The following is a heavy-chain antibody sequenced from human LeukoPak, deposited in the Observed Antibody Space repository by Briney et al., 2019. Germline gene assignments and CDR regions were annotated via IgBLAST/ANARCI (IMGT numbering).Heavy chain of an antibody. CDR1: GFTFSDYD. J-gene: IGHJ4*02. D-gene: IGHD2-15*01. CDR2: IASSSSYT. CDR3: ARKADYFHY. V-gene: IGHV3-11*03. Sequence: PGGSLRLSCAASGFTFSDYDMSWIRQAPGKGLGWISYIASSSSYTNYADSVKGRFTISRDNAKNSLYLQMNSLRAEDTAVYYCARKADYFHYWGQGTLVTVSS.